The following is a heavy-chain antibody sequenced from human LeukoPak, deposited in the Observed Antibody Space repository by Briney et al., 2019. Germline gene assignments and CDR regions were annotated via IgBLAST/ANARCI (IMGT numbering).Heavy chain of an antibody. Sequence: ASVKVSCKASGYTFTGYYMHWVRQAPGQGLEWMGWINPNSGGTNYAQEFQGRVTMTRDTSISTAYMELSRLRSDDTAVYYCALGLNDFWSGYQPFDYWGQGALVTVSS. CDR1: GYTFTGYY. CDR3: ALGLNDFWSGYQPFDY. CDR2: INPNSGGT. V-gene: IGHV1-2*02. D-gene: IGHD3-3*01. J-gene: IGHJ4*02.